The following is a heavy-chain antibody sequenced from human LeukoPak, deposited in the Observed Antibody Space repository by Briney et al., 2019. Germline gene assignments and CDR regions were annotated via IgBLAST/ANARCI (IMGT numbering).Heavy chain of an antibody. CDR1: GYTFSGYY. CDR3: ARGKTMVYCGGDCYRFDN. J-gene: IGHJ4*02. CDR2: INPNSGGT. D-gene: IGHD2-21*02. V-gene: IGHV1-2*02. Sequence: PVASVKVSCKASGYTFSGYYMHWVRQAPGQGLEWVGWINPNSGGTNYAQKFQGRVTMTRDTSISTAYMELSRLLSGDTAVYYCARGKTMVYCGGDCYRFDNWGQGTLVTVSS.